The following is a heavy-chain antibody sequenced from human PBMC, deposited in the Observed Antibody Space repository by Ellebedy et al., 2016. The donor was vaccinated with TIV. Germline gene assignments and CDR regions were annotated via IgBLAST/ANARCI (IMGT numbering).Heavy chain of an antibody. CDR2: ISGGLQYL. J-gene: IGHJ4*02. D-gene: IGHD6-19*01. CDR1: GFTLSTYS. CDR3: AKDPREWLQRGYFDC. Sequence: GESLKISCAASGFTLSTYSMGWVRQAPGKGLEWVASISGGLQYLNYAESVRGRFTISRDNSKNTLYLQMSSLRAEDTAVYYCAKDPREWLQRGYFDCWGQGTLVTVSS. V-gene: IGHV3-21*04.